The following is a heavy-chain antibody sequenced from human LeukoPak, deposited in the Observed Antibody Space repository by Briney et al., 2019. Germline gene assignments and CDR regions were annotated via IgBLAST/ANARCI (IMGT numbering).Heavy chain of an antibody. CDR3: ARDMSASEWLLHGPSDI. D-gene: IGHD3-3*01. CDR1: GGTFSSYV. J-gene: IGHJ3*02. CDR2: ISPDTGDT. V-gene: IGHV1-18*01. Sequence: ASVKVSCKASGGTFSSYVISWVRQAPGHGLEWMGWISPDTGDTKYAQDLQGRVTMTTDTSTNTVYMDLRSLRSDDTAVYYCARDMSASEWLLHGPSDIWGQGTMVTIGS.